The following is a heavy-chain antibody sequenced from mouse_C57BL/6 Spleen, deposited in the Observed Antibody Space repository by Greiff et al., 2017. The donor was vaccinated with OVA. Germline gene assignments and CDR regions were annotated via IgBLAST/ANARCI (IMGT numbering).Heavy chain of an antibody. J-gene: IGHJ4*01. CDR3: AIFHYYGSSYDYAMDY. Sequence: QVQLQQSGAELARPGASVKLSCKASGYTFTSYGISWVKQRTGQGLEWIGEMYPRSGNTYYNEKFKGKATLTADKSSSTAYMELRSLTSEDSAVYFCAIFHYYGSSYDYAMDYWGQGTSVTVSS. CDR1: GYTFTSYG. V-gene: IGHV1-81*01. D-gene: IGHD1-1*01. CDR2: MYPRSGNT.